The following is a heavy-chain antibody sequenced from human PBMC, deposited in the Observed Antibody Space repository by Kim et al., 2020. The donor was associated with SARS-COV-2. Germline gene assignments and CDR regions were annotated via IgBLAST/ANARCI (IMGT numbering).Heavy chain of an antibody. D-gene: IGHD3-22*01. CDR3: ARDDSSGAPDY. CDR2: IYYSGST. V-gene: IGHV4-59*01. CDR1: GGSISSYY. J-gene: IGHJ4*02. Sequence: SETLSLTCTVSGGSISSYYWSWIRQPPGKGLEWIGYIYYSGSTNYNPSLKSRVTISVDTSKNQFSLKLSSVTAADTAVYYCARDDSSGAPDYWGQGTLVTVSS.